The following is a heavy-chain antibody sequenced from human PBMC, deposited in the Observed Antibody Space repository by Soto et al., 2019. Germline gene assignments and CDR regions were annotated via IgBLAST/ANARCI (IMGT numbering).Heavy chain of an antibody. CDR2: INAGNGNT. Sequence: QVQLVQSGAEVKKPGASVKVSCKASGHTFTSYAMHWVRQAPGQRLEWMGWINAGNGNTKYSQKFQGRVTITKDTSASTAYRELSSLRSEDTAVYYCAGDGVEMATIPYFDYWGQGTLVTVSS. CDR3: AGDGVEMATIPYFDY. V-gene: IGHV1-3*01. CDR1: GHTFTSYA. D-gene: IGHD5-12*01. J-gene: IGHJ4*02.